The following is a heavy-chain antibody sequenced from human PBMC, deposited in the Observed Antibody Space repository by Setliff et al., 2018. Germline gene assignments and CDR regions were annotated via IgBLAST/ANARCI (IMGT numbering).Heavy chain of an antibody. Sequence: PGGSLRLSCAASGFTFSSYEMNWVRQAPGKGLEWVSYISSSGSTIYYADSGKGRFTISRDNAKNSLYLQMNSRRAEDAAVYYCAENTEWLGDSYDAFDSWGQGTMVTVSS. J-gene: IGHJ3*02. CDR1: GFTFSSYE. V-gene: IGHV3-48*03. CDR3: AENTEWLGDSYDAFDS. CDR2: ISSSGSTI. D-gene: IGHD6-19*01.